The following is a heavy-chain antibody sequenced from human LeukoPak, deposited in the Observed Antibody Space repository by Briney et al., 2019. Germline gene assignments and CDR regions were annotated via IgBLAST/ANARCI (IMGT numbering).Heavy chain of an antibody. D-gene: IGHD3-22*01. J-gene: IGHJ3*02. CDR3: AREGPSPYYYDSSGYFRDAFDI. CDR1: GFTFSSYS. Sequence: GGSLRLSCAASGFTFSSYSMNWVRQAPGKGLEWVSYISSSSSTIYYADSVKGRFTISRDYAKNSLYLQMNSLRDEDTAVYYCAREGPSPYYYDSSGYFRDAFDIWGQGTMVTVSS. V-gene: IGHV3-48*02. CDR2: ISSSSSTI.